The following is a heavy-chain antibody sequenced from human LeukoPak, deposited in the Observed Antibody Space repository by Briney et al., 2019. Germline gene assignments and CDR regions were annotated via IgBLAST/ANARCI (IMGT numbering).Heavy chain of an antibody. CDR1: GFTFSSYA. D-gene: IGHD4-17*01. CDR2: ISYDGSNK. V-gene: IGHV3-30-3*02. CDR3: AKEGGYYGDYGTFDY. J-gene: IGHJ4*02. Sequence: GGSLRLSCAASGFTFSSYAMHWVRQAPGKGLEWVAVISYDGSNKYYADSVKGRFTISRDNAKNSLYLQMNSLRAEDTAVYYCAKEGGYYGDYGTFDYWGQGTLATVSS.